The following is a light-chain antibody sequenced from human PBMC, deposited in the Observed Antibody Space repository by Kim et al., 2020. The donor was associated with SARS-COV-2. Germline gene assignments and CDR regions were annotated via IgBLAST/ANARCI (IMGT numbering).Light chain of an antibody. J-gene: IGLJ3*02. V-gene: IGLV2-14*03. Sequence: QSVLTQPASVSGSPGQSITISCTGTNSDVGSYNYVSWYQQYPGKAPKLMIYDVSRRPSGVSNRFSGSKFGSTASLTIFGLQSEDEAEYYCSSSTGGTTPFVLFGGGTQLTVL. CDR3: SSSTGGTTPFVL. CDR2: DVS. CDR1: NSDVGSYNY.